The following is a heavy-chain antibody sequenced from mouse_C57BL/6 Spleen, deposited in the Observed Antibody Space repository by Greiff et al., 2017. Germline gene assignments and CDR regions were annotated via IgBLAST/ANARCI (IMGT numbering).Heavy chain of an antibody. Sequence: EVKLKESGPGLVKPSQSLSITCSVTGYSITSGYYWNWIRQFPGNKLEWMGYISYDGSNNYNPSLKNRISITRDTTKSQFSLKLNSVSTEDTSNYYCSRDYDSYWGQGTLVTVSA. CDR2: ISYDGSN. CDR1: GYSITSGYY. D-gene: IGHD2-4*01. V-gene: IGHV3-6*01. J-gene: IGHJ3*01. CDR3: SRDYDSY.